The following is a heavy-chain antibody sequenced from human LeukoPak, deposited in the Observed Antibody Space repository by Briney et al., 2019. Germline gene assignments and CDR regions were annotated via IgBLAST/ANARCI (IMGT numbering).Heavy chain of an antibody. CDR3: ARYRYYDILTGYYIGYFDY. CDR2: INPNSGGT. D-gene: IGHD3-9*01. Sequence: ASVKVSCKASGYTFTGYYMHWVRQAPGQGLEWMGRINPNSGGTDYAQKFQGRVTMTRDMSISTAYMELSRLRSDDTAVYYCARYRYYDILTGYYIGYFDYWGQGTLVTVSS. V-gene: IGHV1-2*06. J-gene: IGHJ4*02. CDR1: GYTFTGYY.